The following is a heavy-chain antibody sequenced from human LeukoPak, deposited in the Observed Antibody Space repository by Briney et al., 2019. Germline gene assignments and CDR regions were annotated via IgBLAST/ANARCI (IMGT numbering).Heavy chain of an antibody. CDR2: IYHSGST. J-gene: IGHJ4*02. CDR3: ATSPADSSGSYFDY. CDR1: GYSISSGYY. D-gene: IGHD3-22*01. Sequence: SQTLSLTCTVSGYSISSGYYWGWIRQPPGKGLEWIGSIYHSGSTYYNPSLKSRVTISVDTSKNQFSLKLSSVTAADTAVYYCATSPADSSGSYFDYWGQGTLVTVSS. V-gene: IGHV4-38-2*02.